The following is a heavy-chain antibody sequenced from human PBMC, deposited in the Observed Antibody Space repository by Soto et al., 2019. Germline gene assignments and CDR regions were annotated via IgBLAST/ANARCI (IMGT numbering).Heavy chain of an antibody. CDR1: GRTFSSYA. J-gene: IGHJ4*02. Sequence: SSVKVSCKASGRTFSSYAISWVRQAPGQGLEWMGGIIPIFGTANYAQKFQGRVTITAEEYTRTAYMELSSLRSEDTAVYYCARDDVRGHSFDYWGQGTLVTVSS. CDR3: ARDDVRGHSFDY. D-gene: IGHD3-16*01. V-gene: IGHV1-69*13. CDR2: IIPIFGTA.